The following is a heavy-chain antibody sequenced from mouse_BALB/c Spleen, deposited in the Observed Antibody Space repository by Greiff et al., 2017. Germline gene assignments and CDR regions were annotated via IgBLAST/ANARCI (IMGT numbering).Heavy chain of an antibody. J-gene: IGHJ3*01. CDR1: GYTFTSYW. CDR2: INPSTGYT. CDR3: ARPYYGSSPLAY. V-gene: IGHV1-7*01. D-gene: IGHD1-1*01. Sequence: QVQLKQSGAELAKPGASVKMSCKASGYTFTSYWMHWVKQRPGQGLEWIGYINPSTGYTEYNQKFKDKATLTADKSSSTAYMQLSSLTSEDSAVYYCARPYYGSSPLAYWGQGTLVTVSA.